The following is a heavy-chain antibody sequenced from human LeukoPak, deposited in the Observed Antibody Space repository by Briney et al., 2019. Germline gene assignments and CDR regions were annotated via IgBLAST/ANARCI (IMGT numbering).Heavy chain of an antibody. CDR3: ARSGTWAAAGTSNWFDP. Sequence: ASVKVSCKASGYTFTSYGISWVRQAPGQGLEWMGWISAYNGNTNYAQKLQGRVTMTTDTSTSTAYMELRSLRSDDTAVHYCARSGTWAAAGTSNWFDPWGQGTLVTVSS. CDR2: ISAYNGNT. J-gene: IGHJ5*02. D-gene: IGHD6-13*01. V-gene: IGHV1-18*01. CDR1: GYTFTSYG.